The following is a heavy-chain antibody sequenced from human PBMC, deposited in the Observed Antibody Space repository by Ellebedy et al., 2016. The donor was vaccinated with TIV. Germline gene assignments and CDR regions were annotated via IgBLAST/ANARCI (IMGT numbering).Heavy chain of an antibody. Sequence: GSLRLSCTVSGGSISNYYWSWIRQPPGKGLEWIGYIFYSGSTHYNPSLKSRVTISVDTSKNQFSLKLSSVTAADTATYFCARTIAVAGTFSFDYWGQGTLVTVSS. CDR3: ARTIAVAGTFSFDY. CDR2: IFYSGST. D-gene: IGHD6-19*01. V-gene: IGHV4-59*01. J-gene: IGHJ4*02. CDR1: GGSISNYY.